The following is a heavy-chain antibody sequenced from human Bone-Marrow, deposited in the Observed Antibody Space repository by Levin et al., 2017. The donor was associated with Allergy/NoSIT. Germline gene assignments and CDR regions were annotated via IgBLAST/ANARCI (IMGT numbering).Heavy chain of an antibody. CDR1: GFTFRTYA. CDR2: ISGSGAGT. D-gene: IGHD6-19*01. V-gene: IGHV3-23*01. Sequence: PGGSLRLSCAASGFTFRTYAMSWVRQAPGKGLEWHSGISGSGAGTFYADSVKGRFNISQDNSKNMVYLQLNSLRVEDTAVYYCAMVGSGWFRNNLDSWGQGTLFTVSS. CDR3: AMVGSGWFRNNLDS. J-gene: IGHJ4*02.